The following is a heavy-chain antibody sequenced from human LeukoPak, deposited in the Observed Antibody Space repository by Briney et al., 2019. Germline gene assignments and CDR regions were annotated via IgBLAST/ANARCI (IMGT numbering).Heavy chain of an antibody. Sequence: GGSLRLSCAVSGFTLSEYYMTWIRQAPGQGLEWVSDISTSSTYAKYADSVKGRFTISRDNRKSSLYLQMDSLRAEDTAMYYCVRQYCRSTSCYGYFEYWGQGTLVTVSS. V-gene: IGHV3-11*03. D-gene: IGHD2-2*01. CDR3: VRQYCRSTSCYGYFEY. CDR1: GFTLSEYY. CDR2: ISTSSTYA. J-gene: IGHJ4*02.